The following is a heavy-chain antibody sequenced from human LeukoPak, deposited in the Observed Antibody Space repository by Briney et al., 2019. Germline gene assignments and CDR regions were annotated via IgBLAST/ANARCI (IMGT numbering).Heavy chain of an antibody. Sequence: SETLSLTCTVSGGSISSYYWSWIRQPPGKGLEWIGSIYYSGSTYYNPSLKSRVTISVDSSKNQFSLKLSSVTAADTAVYYCARDLRDIAVADTQGIMDVWGKGTTVTISS. CDR3: ARDLRDIAVADTQGIMDV. J-gene: IGHJ6*03. CDR1: GGSISSYY. V-gene: IGHV4-39*07. CDR2: IYYSGST. D-gene: IGHD6-19*01.